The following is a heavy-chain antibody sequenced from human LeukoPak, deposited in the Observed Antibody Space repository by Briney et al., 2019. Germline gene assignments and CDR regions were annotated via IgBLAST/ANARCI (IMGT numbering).Heavy chain of an antibody. Sequence: SETLSLTCTVSGGSISSSSYYWGWIRQPPGKGLEWIGYIYHSGSTYYNPSLKSRVTISVDRSKNQFSLKLSSVTAADTAVYYCARASITMVRGALNWFDPWGQGTLVTVSS. CDR1: GGSISSSSYY. V-gene: IGHV4-39*07. D-gene: IGHD3-10*01. J-gene: IGHJ5*02. CDR2: IYHSGST. CDR3: ARASITMVRGALNWFDP.